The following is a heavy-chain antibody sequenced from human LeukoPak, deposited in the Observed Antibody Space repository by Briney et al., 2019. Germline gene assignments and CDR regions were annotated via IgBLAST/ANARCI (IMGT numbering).Heavy chain of an antibody. CDR2: IYYSGST. D-gene: IGHD6-19*01. CDR3: ASLAVAGLSEGY. V-gene: IGHV4-39*01. Sequence: PSETLSLTCTVSGGSISSDSYYWAWIRQPPGKGLRWISSIYYSGSTYHNPSLKSRVTISVDTSRNQFSLKLSSVTAADTAVYYCASLAVAGLSEGYWGQGTLVIVSS. CDR1: GGSISSDSYY. J-gene: IGHJ4*02.